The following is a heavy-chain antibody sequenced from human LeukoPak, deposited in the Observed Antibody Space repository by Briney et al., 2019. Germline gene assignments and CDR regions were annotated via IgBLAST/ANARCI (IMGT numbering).Heavy chain of an antibody. J-gene: IGHJ6*04. Sequence: PGGSLRLSCAVSGFTFRSYGMHWVRQAPGKGLEWVAFIRYDETNKYYADSVKGRFTISRDNSNNTLYLQMNSLRTEDTAVYYCAKDRSTSLMDVWGKGTTVTVSS. CDR1: GFTFRSYG. V-gene: IGHV3-30*02. CDR3: AKDRSTSLMDV. D-gene: IGHD2-2*01. CDR2: IRYDETNK.